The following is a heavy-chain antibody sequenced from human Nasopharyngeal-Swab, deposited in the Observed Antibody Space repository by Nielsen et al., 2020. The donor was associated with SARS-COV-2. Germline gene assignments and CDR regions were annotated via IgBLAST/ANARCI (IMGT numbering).Heavy chain of an antibody. CDR3: AREPGDGVSWFDP. Sequence: ASVKVSCKASGYTFTSYYMHWVRQAPGQGLEWMGIINPSGGSTSYAQKFQGRATMTRDTSTSTVYMELSSLRSEDTAVYYCAREPGDGVSWFDPWGQGTLVTVSS. V-gene: IGHV1-46*01. J-gene: IGHJ5*02. CDR1: GYTFTSYY. CDR2: INPSGGST. D-gene: IGHD3-10*01.